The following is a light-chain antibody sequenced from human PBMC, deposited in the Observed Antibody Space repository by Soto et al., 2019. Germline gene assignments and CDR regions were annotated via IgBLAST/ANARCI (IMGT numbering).Light chain of an antibody. CDR1: QSVSSSY. J-gene: IGKJ1*01. CDR3: QQYGSSPT. V-gene: IGKV3-20*01. Sequence: EIVWTQSPGTLSLSPGERSTLSCRASQSVSSSYLAWYQQKPGQAPRLLIYGASSRATGIPYRFSGRGSGTDYTLTIIRVEPDYFAMYYCQQYGSSPTFGQGTKVEIK. CDR2: GAS.